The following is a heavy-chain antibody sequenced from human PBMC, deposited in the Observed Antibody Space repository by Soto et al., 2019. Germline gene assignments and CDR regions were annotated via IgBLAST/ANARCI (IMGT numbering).Heavy chain of an antibody. CDR3: PKDPGAYEDF. Sequence: EVQLVESGGDLVKPGGCLRLSCAASGITFTNAWMSWVRQAPGKGLEWVGRIKNKADGGTTDYAAPVRGRFTISRDDSKNTLFLQMNSLETEDTAVYYCPKDPGAYEDFWGKGTLVTVSS. CDR2: IKNKADGGTT. V-gene: IGHV3-15*01. D-gene: IGHD5-12*01. J-gene: IGHJ4*02. CDR1: GITFTNAW.